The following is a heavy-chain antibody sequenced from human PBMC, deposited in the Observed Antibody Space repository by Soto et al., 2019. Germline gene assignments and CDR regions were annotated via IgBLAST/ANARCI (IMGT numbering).Heavy chain of an antibody. Sequence: QVQLQESGPGLVKPSETLSLTCTVSGGSLRGYYCSWFRQPPGKGLEWVGYINYSGDTYYNPSLAGRVTMSVDTSNNQYSLMINSFLDTDTAVYYCARQGYGGLRGLVDVWGQGTTVTVSS. CDR2: INYSGDT. CDR3: ARQGYGGLRGLVDV. V-gene: IGHV4-59*08. D-gene: IGHD3-10*01. J-gene: IGHJ6*02. CDR1: GGSLRGYY.